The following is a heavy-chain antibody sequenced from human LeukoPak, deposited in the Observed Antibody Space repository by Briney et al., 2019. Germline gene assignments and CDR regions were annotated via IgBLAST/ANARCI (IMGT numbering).Heavy chain of an antibody. D-gene: IGHD3-10*01. CDR2: ISAYNGNT. CDR3: ATSIPDYYGSGSRNAFDI. Sequence: ASVKVSCKASGYTFTSYGISWVRQAPGQGLEWMGWISAYNGNTNYAQKLQGRATMTTDTSTSTAYMELRSLRSDDTAVYYCATSIPDYYGSGSRNAFDIWGQGTMVTVSS. J-gene: IGHJ3*02. CDR1: GYTFTSYG. V-gene: IGHV1-18*01.